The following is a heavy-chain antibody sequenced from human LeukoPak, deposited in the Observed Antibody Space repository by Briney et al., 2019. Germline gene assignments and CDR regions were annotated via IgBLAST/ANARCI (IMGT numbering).Heavy chain of an antibody. CDR1: GFSLSTSGVG. D-gene: IGHD4-17*01. Sequence: ESGPTLGKPTQTLTLTCTFSGFSLSTSGVGVGWIRQPPGKALEWLALIYWNDDNRYSPSLKSRLTITKDTSKNQVVLKMTNMDPVDTATYYCAHYGDYRFMYYFDYWGQGTLVTVSS. CDR3: AHYGDYRFMYYFDY. J-gene: IGHJ4*02. CDR2: IYWNDDN. V-gene: IGHV2-5*01.